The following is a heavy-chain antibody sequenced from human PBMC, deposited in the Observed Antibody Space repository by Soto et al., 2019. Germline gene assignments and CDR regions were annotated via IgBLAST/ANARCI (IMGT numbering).Heavy chain of an antibody. J-gene: IGHJ5*02. CDR1: GGSFSGYY. D-gene: IGHD5-18*01. Sequence: SETLSLTCAVYGGSFSGYYWSWIRQPPGKGLEWIGEINHSGSTNYNPSLKSRVTISVDTSKNQFSLKLSSVTAADTAVYYCARVGSGGGIRRYSYALNGGFDPWGQGTLVTVSS. V-gene: IGHV4-34*01. CDR3: ARVGSGGGIRRYSYALNGGFDP. CDR2: INHSGST.